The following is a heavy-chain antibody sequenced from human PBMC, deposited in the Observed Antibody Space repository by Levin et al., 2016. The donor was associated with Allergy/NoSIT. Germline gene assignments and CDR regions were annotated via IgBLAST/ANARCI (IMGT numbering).Heavy chain of an antibody. D-gene: IGHD3-3*01. Sequence: WIRQPPGKGLEWVANIKQDGSEKYYVDSVKGRFTISRDNAKNSLYLQMNSLRAEDTAVYYCAKSRITIFGVVHHHYGMDVWGQGTTVTVSS. J-gene: IGHJ6*02. CDR2: IKQDGSEK. V-gene: IGHV3-7*03. CDR3: AKSRITIFGVVHHHYGMDV.